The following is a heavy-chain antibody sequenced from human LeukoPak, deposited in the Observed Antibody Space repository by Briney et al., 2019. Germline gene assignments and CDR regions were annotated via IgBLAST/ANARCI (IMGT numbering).Heavy chain of an antibody. V-gene: IGHV3-23*01. CDR1: GFTLSNHA. CDR3: AKGGLGSDILTTCDP. J-gene: IGHJ5*02. CDR2: ISGGAGST. Sequence: GGSLRLSCAASGFTLSNHAMNWVRQAPGKGLEWVSGISGGAGSTYYVDSVKGRFTISRDNSNNALYLQMNSLRAEDTAVYYCAKGGLGSDILTTCDPWGQGTLVTVSS. D-gene: IGHD3-9*01.